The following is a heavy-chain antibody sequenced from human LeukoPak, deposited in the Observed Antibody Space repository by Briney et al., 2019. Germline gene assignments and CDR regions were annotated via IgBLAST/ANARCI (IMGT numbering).Heavy chain of an antibody. CDR3: AKGGKWDVTPFDY. D-gene: IGHD1-26*01. V-gene: IGHV3-30*18. CDR2: TSSDLNVK. J-gene: IGHJ4*02. CDR1: GFTFRNYV. Sequence: GGSLRLSCAASGFTFRNYVIHWVRQAPGKGLEWVAVTSSDLNVKLYADSVKGRFTISRDNSKNTLYLQVNSLRAEDTAVYYCAKGGKWDVTPFDYWGQGTLVTVSS.